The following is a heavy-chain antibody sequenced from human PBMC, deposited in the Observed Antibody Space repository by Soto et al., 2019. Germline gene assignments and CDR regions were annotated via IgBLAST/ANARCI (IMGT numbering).Heavy chain of an antibody. CDR1: GYTFTRYT. Sequence: ASVKVSCKASGYTFTRYTMHWVRQAPGQRLEWMGWINVGNGNTKYSQKFQGRVTITRDTSARTAYMELSSLRSEDTAVYCCATTRVRFWSGYLDYWGQGTLVTVSS. CDR3: ATTRVRFWSGYLDY. J-gene: IGHJ4*02. V-gene: IGHV1-3*01. CDR2: INVGNGNT. D-gene: IGHD3-3*01.